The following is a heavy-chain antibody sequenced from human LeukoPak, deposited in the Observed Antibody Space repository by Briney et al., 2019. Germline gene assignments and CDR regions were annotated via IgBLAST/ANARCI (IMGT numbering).Heavy chain of an antibody. CDR2: ISYDGSNK. CDR3: AKGHSPVVVITTPGY. CDR1: GFTFSSYG. J-gene: IGHJ4*02. D-gene: IGHD3-22*01. Sequence: GGSLRLSCAASGFTFSSYGMHWVRQAPGKGLEWGAVISYDGSNKYYADSVKGRFTISRDNSKNTLYLQMNSLRAEDTAVYYCAKGHSPVVVITTPGYWGQGTLVTVSS. V-gene: IGHV3-30*18.